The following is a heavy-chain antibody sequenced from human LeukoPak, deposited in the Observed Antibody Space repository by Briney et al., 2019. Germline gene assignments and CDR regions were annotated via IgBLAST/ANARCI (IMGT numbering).Heavy chain of an antibody. CDR3: ASGNWNDRAFDI. D-gene: IGHD1-20*01. V-gene: IGHV3-7*01. Sequence: VGSLRLSCAASGFTFSNAWMSWVRQAPGKGLEWVANIKQDGSERYYVDSVKGRFTISRDNAKNSLYLQMNSLRAEDTAVYYCASGNWNDRAFDIWGQGTMVTVSS. J-gene: IGHJ3*02. CDR2: IKQDGSER. CDR1: GFTFSNAW.